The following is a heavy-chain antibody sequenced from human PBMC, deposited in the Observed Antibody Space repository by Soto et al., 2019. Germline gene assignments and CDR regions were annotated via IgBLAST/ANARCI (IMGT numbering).Heavy chain of an antibody. D-gene: IGHD3-3*01. CDR1: GGSISSGGYY. V-gene: IGHV4-31*03. J-gene: IGHJ5*02. CDR3: AREGRGYYDFWSGYYMNGFDP. Sequence: SETLSLTCTVSGGSISSGGYYWSWIRQHPGKGLEWIGYIYYSGSTYYNPSLKSRVTISVDTSKNQFSLKLSSVTAADTAVYYCAREGRGYYDFWSGYYMNGFDPWGQGTLVTVSS. CDR2: IYYSGST.